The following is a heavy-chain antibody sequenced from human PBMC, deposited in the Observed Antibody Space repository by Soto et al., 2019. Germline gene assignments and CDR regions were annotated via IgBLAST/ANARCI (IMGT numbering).Heavy chain of an antibody. J-gene: IGHJ5*02. CDR2: IIPILGIA. Sequence: ASVKVSCKASGGTFSSYTISWVRQAPGQGLEWMGRIIPILGIANYAQKFQGRVTITADKSTSTAYMELSSLRSEDTAVYYCARDLKELRGGNWFDPWGQGTLVTVSS. CDR3: ARDLKELRGGNWFDP. D-gene: IGHD1-7*01. CDR1: GGTFSSYT. V-gene: IGHV1-69*04.